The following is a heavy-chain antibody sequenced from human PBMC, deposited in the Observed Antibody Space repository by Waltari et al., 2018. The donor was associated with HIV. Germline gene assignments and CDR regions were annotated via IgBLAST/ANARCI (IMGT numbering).Heavy chain of an antibody. V-gene: IGHV3-53*01. J-gene: IGHJ4*02. CDR1: GFPVSSTY. CDR3: ARDPEMATKWGY. Sequence: EVQLVESGGGLIQPGGSLRLSCAASGFPVSSTYMSWARQAPGKGLEWVSVIYSGGSTYYADSVKGRFTISRDNSKNTLYLQMNSLRAEDTAVYYCARDPEMATKWGYWGQGTLVTVSS. CDR2: IYSGGST. D-gene: IGHD5-12*01.